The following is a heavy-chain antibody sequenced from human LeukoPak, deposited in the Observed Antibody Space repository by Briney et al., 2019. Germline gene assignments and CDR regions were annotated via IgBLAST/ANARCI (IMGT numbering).Heavy chain of an antibody. V-gene: IGHV4-59*01. J-gene: IGHJ4*02. Sequence: PSETLSLTCTVSGGSISSYYWSWIRQPPGKGPEWIGYIYYSGSTNYNPSLKSRVTISVDTSKNQFSLKLSSVTAADTAVYYCARAEVDGGYYFDYWGQGTLVTVSS. CDR3: ARAEVDGGYYFDY. CDR1: GGSISSYY. CDR2: IYYSGST. D-gene: IGHD4-17*01.